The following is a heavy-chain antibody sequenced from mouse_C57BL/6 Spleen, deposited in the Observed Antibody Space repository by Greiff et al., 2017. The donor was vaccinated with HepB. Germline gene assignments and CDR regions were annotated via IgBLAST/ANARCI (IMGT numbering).Heavy chain of an antibody. CDR3: ARRRNGYYGYFDV. J-gene: IGHJ1*03. CDR2: IYPRDGST. V-gene: IGHV1-85*01. D-gene: IGHD2-2*01. Sequence: VQLQQSGPELVKPGASVKLSCKASGYTFTSYDINWVKQRPGQGLEWIGWIYPRDGSTKYNEKFKGKATLTVDTSSSTAYMELHSLTSEDSAVYFCARRRNGYYGYFDVWGTGTTVTVSS. CDR1: GYTFTSYD.